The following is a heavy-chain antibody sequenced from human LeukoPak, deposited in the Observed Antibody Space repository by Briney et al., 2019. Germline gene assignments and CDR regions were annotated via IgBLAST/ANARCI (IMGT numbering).Heavy chain of an antibody. CDR2: IIPIFGTA. CDR3: ARGLTSQRYFDPGLYYMDV. Sequence: GASVKVSCKASGGTFSSYAISWVRQAPGQGLEWMGGIIPIFGTANYAQKFQGRVTITADKSTSTAYMELSSLRSEDTAAYYCARGLTSQRYFDPGLYYMDVWGKGTTVTVSS. J-gene: IGHJ6*03. V-gene: IGHV1-69*06. CDR1: GGTFSSYA. D-gene: IGHD3-9*01.